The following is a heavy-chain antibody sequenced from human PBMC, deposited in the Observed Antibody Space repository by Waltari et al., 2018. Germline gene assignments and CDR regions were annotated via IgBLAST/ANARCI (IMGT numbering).Heavy chain of an antibody. CDR1: GGSFSGYY. CDR3: ARGRFGYGSGSYYYGY. Sequence: QVQLQQWGAGLLKPSETLSLTCAVYGGSFSGYYWSWIRQPPGKGLEWIGEINHSGSTNYNPSLKSRVTISVDTSKNQFSLKLSSVTAADTAVYYCARGRFGYGSGSYYYGYWGQGTLVTVSS. V-gene: IGHV4-34*01. J-gene: IGHJ4*02. D-gene: IGHD3-10*01. CDR2: INHSGST.